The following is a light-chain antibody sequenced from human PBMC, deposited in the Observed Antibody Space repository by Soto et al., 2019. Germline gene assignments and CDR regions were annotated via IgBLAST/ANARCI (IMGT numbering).Light chain of an antibody. J-gene: IGLJ1*01. Sequence: QSVLTQPPSVSAAPGQKGTISCSVSSSNIGNNYVSWYQQLPGTAPKLLIYDINKRPSGIPDRFSGSKSGTSATLGITGLQTGDEADYYCGTWDNSLSAYVFGTGTKVTVL. V-gene: IGLV1-51*01. CDR1: SSNIGNNY. CDR3: GTWDNSLSAYV. CDR2: DIN.